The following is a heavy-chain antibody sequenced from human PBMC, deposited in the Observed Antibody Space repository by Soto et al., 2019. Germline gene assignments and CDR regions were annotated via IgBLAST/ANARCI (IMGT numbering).Heavy chain of an antibody. CDR2: ISSSSSYI. J-gene: IGHJ4*02. Sequence: GGSLRLSCAASGFTFSSYSMDWVRQAPGKGLEWVSSISSSSSYIYYADSVKRRFTISRDNAKNSLYLQMNSLRAEDTAVYYFAGSEGADMVRGAAFHYWGQGPLVTVSS. CDR3: AGSEGADMVRGAAFHY. V-gene: IGHV3-21*01. CDR1: GFTFSSYS. D-gene: IGHD3-10*01.